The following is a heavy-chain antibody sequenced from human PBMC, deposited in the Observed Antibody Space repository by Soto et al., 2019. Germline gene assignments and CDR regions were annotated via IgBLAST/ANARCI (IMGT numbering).Heavy chain of an antibody. CDR1: GYTFTSYG. D-gene: IGHD2-8*01. CDR2: ISAYNGNT. J-gene: IGHJ6*02. CDR3: ARVGDCTNGVCSNYNYYYGMDV. Sequence: ASVKVSCKASGYTFTSYGISWVRQAPGQGLEWMGWISAYNGNTNYAQKLQGRVTMTTDTSTSTAYMELRSLRSDDTAVYYCARVGDCTNGVCSNYNYYYGMDVWGQGTTVTVPS. V-gene: IGHV1-18*01.